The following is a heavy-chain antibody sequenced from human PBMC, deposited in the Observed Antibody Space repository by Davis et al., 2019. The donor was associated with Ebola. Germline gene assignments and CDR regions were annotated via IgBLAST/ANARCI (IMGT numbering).Heavy chain of an antibody. Sequence: GESLKISCKGSGYSFASYWIAWVRQMPGKGLEWMGIIYPTDSDTRYNPSFQGQVTISADKSINTAYLQWSSLKASDTAMYYCARLLIRTFGAFDIWGQGTMVTVSS. CDR1: GYSFASYW. V-gene: IGHV5-51*01. CDR3: ARLLIRTFGAFDI. D-gene: IGHD3-9*01. CDR2: IYPTDSDT. J-gene: IGHJ3*02.